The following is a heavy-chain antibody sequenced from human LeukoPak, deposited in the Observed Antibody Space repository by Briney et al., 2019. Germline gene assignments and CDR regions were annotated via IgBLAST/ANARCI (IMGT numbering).Heavy chain of an antibody. CDR2: ISYDGSNK. CDR1: GFTFSSYG. J-gene: IGHJ4*02. Sequence: GGSLRLSCAASGFTFSSYGMHWVRHAPGKGLEWVAVISYDGSNKYYADSVKGRFTISRDNSKNTLYLQMNSLRAEDTAVYYCARETPRRGETRDGYRWGQGTLVTVSS. D-gene: IGHD5-24*01. V-gene: IGHV3-30*03. CDR3: ARETPRRGETRDGYR.